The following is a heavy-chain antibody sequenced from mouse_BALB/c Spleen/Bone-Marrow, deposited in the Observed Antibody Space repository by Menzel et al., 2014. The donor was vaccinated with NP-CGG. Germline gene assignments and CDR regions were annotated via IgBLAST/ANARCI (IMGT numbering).Heavy chain of an antibody. CDR1: GFTFSSYA. CDR2: ISSGGSYT. D-gene: IGHD2-14*01. CDR3: ARRTLYRYGGGAMDY. Sequence: EVHLVESGGGLVKPGGSLKLSCAASGFTFSSYAMSWVRQTPEKRLEWVATISSGGSYTYYPDSVKGRFTISRDNAKNPLYLQMRSLRSEDTAMYFCARRTLYRYGGGAMDYWGQGTSVTVSS. J-gene: IGHJ4*01. V-gene: IGHV5-9-3*01.